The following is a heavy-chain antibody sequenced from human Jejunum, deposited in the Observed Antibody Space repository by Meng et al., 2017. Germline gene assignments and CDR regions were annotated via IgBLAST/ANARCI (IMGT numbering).Heavy chain of an antibody. Sequence: GESLKISCAASGFTITTFGMHWVRQAPGKGLEWVAVIWHDGTESYADSVKGRFTISRDNSKNTLYLQMNTLRAEDTAVYYCATYEGSGSYHEWGQGTLVTVSS. CDR2: IWHDGTE. CDR3: ATYEGSGSYHE. V-gene: IGHV3-33*01. J-gene: IGHJ4*02. D-gene: IGHD3-10*01. CDR1: GFTITTFG.